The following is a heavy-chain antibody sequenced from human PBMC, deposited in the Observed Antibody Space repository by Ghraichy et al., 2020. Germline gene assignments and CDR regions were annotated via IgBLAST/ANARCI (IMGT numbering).Heavy chain of an antibody. Sequence: GGSLRLSCAASGFTFSSYWMHWVRQAPGKGLVWVSRINSDGSSTSYADSVKGRFTISRDNAKNTLYLQMNSLRAEDTAVYYCARERGYSYGPSNYYYYGMDVWGQGTTVTVSS. CDR3: ARERGYSYGPSNYYYYGMDV. V-gene: IGHV3-74*01. J-gene: IGHJ6*02. CDR2: INSDGSST. D-gene: IGHD5-18*01. CDR1: GFTFSSYW.